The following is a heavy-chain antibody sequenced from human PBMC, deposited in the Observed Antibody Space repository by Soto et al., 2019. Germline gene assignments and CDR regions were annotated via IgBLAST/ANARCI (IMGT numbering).Heavy chain of an antibody. J-gene: IGHJ6*02. D-gene: IGHD3-10*01. CDR3: ARHPVYGSGSYYNVQNYYYYGMDV. Sequence: PGESLKISCKGSGYSFTSYWIGWVRQMPGKGLEWMGIIYPGDSDTRYSPSFQGQVTISADKSISTAYLQWSSLKASDTAMYYCARHPVYGSGSYYNVQNYYYYGMDVWGQGTKVTVSS. CDR2: IYPGDSDT. CDR1: GYSFTSYW. V-gene: IGHV5-51*01.